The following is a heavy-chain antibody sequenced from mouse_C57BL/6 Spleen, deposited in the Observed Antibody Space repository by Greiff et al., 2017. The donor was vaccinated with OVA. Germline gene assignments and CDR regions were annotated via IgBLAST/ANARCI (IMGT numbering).Heavy chain of an antibody. Sequence: QVQLKESGAELVRPGASVTLSCKASGYTFTDYEMHWVKQTPVHGLEWIGAIDPETGGTAYNQKFKGKAILTADKSSSTAYMELRSLTSEDSAVYYCTRTGYPDYWGQGTTLTVSS. CDR3: TRTGYPDY. CDR2: IDPETGGT. CDR1: GYTFTDYE. V-gene: IGHV1-15*01. J-gene: IGHJ2*01. D-gene: IGHD2-2*01.